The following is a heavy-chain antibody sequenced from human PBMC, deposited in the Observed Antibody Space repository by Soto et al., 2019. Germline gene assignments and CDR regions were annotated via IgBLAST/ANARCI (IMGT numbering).Heavy chain of an antibody. V-gene: IGHV4-31*03. CDR1: GGSISSGGYY. D-gene: IGHD3-3*01. CDR2: IYYSGST. Sequence: SETLSLTCTVSGGSISSGGYYWSWIRQHPGKGLEWIGYIYYSGSTYYNPSLKSRVTISVDTSKNQFSLKLSSVTAADTAVYYCARDRGTGSGYYGYYYYGMDVWGQGTTVTVYS. CDR3: ARDRGTGSGYYGYYYYGMDV. J-gene: IGHJ6*02.